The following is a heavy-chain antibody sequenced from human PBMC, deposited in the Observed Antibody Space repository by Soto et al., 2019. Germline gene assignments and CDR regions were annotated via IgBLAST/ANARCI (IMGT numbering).Heavy chain of an antibody. CDR1: GFTLSSYH. Sequence: SLRLSCVASGFTLSSYHMDWVRQAPGKGLEWISYIHASSISNIYYADSVKGQSTISRDNAKNSLYLQMDSLRAEDTAVYYCARDGTTGTANYHYAMDVWGQGTTVTVSS. D-gene: IGHD4-17*01. J-gene: IGHJ6*02. CDR3: ARDGTTGTANYHYAMDV. V-gene: IGHV3-48*03. CDR2: IHASSISNI.